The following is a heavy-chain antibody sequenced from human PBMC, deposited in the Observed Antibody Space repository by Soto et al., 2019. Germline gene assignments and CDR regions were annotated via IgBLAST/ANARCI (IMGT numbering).Heavy chain of an antibody. Sequence: DSVKGRFTISRDNSKNTLYLQMNSLRAEDTAVYYCAKRSSSSTFDYWGQGILVTVSS. D-gene: IGHD6-6*01. J-gene: IGHJ4*02. CDR3: AKRSSSSTFDY. V-gene: IGHV3-23*01.